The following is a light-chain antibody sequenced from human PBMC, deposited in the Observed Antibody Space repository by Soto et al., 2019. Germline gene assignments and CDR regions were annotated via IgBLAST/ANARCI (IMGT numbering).Light chain of an antibody. CDR3: SSYTSGSTLYV. Sequence: SALTQPASVSGSPGQSITISCTGTSSDVGSYNYVSWYQHHPGKAPRLMIYAPSNRPSGVSHRFSGSSSGNTASLTISGLXAEDEADYYCSSYTSGSTLYVFGTGTKV. J-gene: IGLJ1*01. V-gene: IGLV2-14*01. CDR2: APS. CDR1: SSDVGSYNY.